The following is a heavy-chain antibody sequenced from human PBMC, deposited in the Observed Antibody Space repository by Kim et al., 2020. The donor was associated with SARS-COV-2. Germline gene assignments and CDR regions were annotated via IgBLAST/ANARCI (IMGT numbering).Heavy chain of an antibody. CDR2: ISYDGSNK. J-gene: IGHJ4*02. V-gene: IGHV3-30*04. Sequence: GGSLRLSCAASGFTFSSYAMHWVRQAPGKGLEWVAVISYDGSNKYYADSVKGRFTISRDNSKNTLYLQMNSLRAEDTAVYYCAREAPWREGYWGQGTLVTVSS. D-gene: IGHD1-26*01. CDR3: AREAPWREGY. CDR1: GFTFSSYA.